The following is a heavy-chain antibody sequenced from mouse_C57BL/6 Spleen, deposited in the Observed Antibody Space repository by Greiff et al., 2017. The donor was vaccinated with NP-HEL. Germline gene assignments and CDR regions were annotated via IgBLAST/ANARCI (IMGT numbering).Heavy chain of an antibody. CDR2: ISYDGSN. J-gene: IGHJ3*01. CDR1: GYSITSGYY. V-gene: IGHV3-6*01. D-gene: IGHD1-1*01. Sequence: EVKLVESGPGLVKPSQSLSLTCSVTGYSITSGYYWNWIRQFPGNKLEWMGYISYDGSNNYNPSLKNRISITRDTSKNQFFLKLNSVTTEDTATYYCASPDLPHLLGFAYWGQGTLVTVSA. CDR3: ASPDLPHLLGFAY.